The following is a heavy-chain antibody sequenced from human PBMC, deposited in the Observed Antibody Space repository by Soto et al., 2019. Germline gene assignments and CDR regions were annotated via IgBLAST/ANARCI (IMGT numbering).Heavy chain of an antibody. CDR3: ARHSHYYGSGSYYRV. Sequence: QVQLQQWGAGLLKPSETLSLTCAVYGGSFSGYYWSWIRQPPGKGLEWIGEINHSGSTNDNPSLRSRVTISVDTSKNQFSLKLSSVTAADTAVYYCARHSHYYGSGSYYRVWGQGTLVTVSS. CDR1: GGSFSGYY. CDR2: INHSGST. V-gene: IGHV4-34*01. D-gene: IGHD3-10*01. J-gene: IGHJ4*02.